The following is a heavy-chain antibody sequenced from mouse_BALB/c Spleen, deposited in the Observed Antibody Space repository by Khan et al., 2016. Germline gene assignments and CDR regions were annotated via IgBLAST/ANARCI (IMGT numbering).Heavy chain of an antibody. D-gene: IGHD1-2*01. CDR3: SRAITTIGSYYYAMDY. CDR1: GYTFTNYW. Sequence: QVQLQQPGAELVRPGASVKLSCKASGYTFTNYWINWVKQRPGQGLEWIGNIYPSDSYANYNQKFKDKATLTVDKSSSTAYMQPSSPTSEDSAVYYGSRAITTIGSYYYAMDYWGQGTSVTVSS. J-gene: IGHJ4*01. V-gene: IGHV1-69*02. CDR2: IYPSDSYA.